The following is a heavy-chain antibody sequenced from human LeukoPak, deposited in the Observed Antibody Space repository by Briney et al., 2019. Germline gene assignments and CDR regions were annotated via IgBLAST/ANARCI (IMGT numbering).Heavy chain of an antibody. CDR2: INPNSGGT. CDR3: ARDSTLDAFDI. V-gene: IGHV1-2*02. J-gene: IGHJ3*02. CDR1: GYTFTSYY. Sequence: ASVKVSCKASGYTFTSYYMHRVRQAPGQGLEWMGWINPNSGGTNYAQKFQGRVTMTRDTSISTAYMELSRLRSDDTAVYYCARDSTLDAFDIWGQGTMVTVSS.